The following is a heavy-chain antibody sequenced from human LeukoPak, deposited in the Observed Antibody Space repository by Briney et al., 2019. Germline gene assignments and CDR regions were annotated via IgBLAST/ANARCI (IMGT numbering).Heavy chain of an antibody. V-gene: IGHV3-23*01. D-gene: IGHD1-7*01. Sequence: GGSLRLSCAASGFKFSSYAMSWVGQAPGRGLDGVSVITNTGGNAYYADSVKGRFTISRDNSKNTLFLEMNSLRGEDTALYYCAVTFVGTTREFDYWGQGTLVTVSS. CDR2: ITNTGGNA. CDR3: AVTFVGTTREFDY. CDR1: GFKFSSYA. J-gene: IGHJ4*02.